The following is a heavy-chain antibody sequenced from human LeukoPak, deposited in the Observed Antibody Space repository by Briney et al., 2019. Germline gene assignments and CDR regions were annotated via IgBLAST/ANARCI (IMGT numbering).Heavy chain of an antibody. V-gene: IGHV3-21*01. J-gene: IGHJ4*02. Sequence: GGSLRLSCAASGFTFNDYTMTWVRQALGKGLEWVSSITGDCNYIFYADSVKGRFTISRDNAQNSLFLELNSLRGEDTAVYYCARERNFYYFDYWGRGALVTVSS. CDR2: ITGDCNYI. CDR1: GFTFNDYT. CDR3: ARERNFYYFDY. D-gene: IGHD3-3*01.